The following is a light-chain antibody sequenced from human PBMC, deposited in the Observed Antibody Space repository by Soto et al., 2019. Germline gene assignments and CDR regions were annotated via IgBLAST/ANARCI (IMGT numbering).Light chain of an antibody. V-gene: IGLV2-8*01. CDR2: DVD. CDR1: TSDVGGYNY. CDR3: SSYVGSNFHVP. Sequence: QSALTQPPSASGSPGQSVTISCTGTTSDVGGYNYVSWYQQHPGKAPKLLVYDVDKRSSGVPDRFSGSKSGNTASLTVSGLQAEDEADYYCSSYVGSNFHVPFGGGTKLTVL. J-gene: IGLJ2*01.